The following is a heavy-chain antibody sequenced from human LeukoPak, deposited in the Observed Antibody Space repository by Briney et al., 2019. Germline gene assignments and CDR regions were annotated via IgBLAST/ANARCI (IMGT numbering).Heavy chain of an antibody. J-gene: IGHJ4*02. D-gene: IGHD1-26*01. CDR2: TYYRSKWYN. Sequence: SQTLSLTCAISGDSVSSNSAAWHWIRQSPSRGLEWLGRTYYRSKWYNDYAVSVKSRITINPDTSKNQFSLRLNSVTPEDTAVYYCARTSWELIRWGFDFWGQGTLVTVSS. CDR3: ARTSWELIRWGFDF. V-gene: IGHV6-1*01. CDR1: GDSVSSNSAA.